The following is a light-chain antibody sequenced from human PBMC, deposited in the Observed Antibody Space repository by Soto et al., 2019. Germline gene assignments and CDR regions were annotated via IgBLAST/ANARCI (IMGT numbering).Light chain of an antibody. CDR3: CSYAGSSIFV. V-gene: IGLV2-23*02. CDR1: SSDVGTYNL. CDR2: EVV. Sequence: QSVLPQPASGSGSPGQSITISCTGSSSDVGTYNLVSWYQHHPGKAPKLMISEVVKRPSGVSNRFSGSKSVNTASLTISGLQAEDEADYYCCSYAGSSIFVFGGGTKLTVL. J-gene: IGLJ2*01.